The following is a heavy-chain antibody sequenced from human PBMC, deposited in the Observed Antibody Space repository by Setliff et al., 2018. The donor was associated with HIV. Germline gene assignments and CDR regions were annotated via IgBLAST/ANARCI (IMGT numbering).Heavy chain of an antibody. CDR1: GGSLGGYY. J-gene: IGHJ6*02. Sequence: PSETLSLTCAVYGGSLGGYYWSWIRQPPGKGLEGIGEVNHSGNTNYIPSLKSRVTIALDTSKNQFSLNLSSVTAADTAVYYCARGFGDFSSMIYYYYGMDVWGQGTTVTVSS. CDR2: VNHSGNT. V-gene: IGHV4-34*01. CDR3: ARGFGDFSSMIYYYYGMDV. D-gene: IGHD3-10*01.